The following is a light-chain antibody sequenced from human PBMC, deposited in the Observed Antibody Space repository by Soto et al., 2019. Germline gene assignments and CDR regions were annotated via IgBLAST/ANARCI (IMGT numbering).Light chain of an antibody. CDR3: QSYDTSLSAVV. J-gene: IGLJ2*01. V-gene: IGLV1-40*01. CDR2: GNN. Sequence: QPVLTQPPSVSGAPGQRITISCTGSSSNIGAGYDVHWYQHLPGTAPKRLIYGNNKRPSGVPDRFSGSKSGTSASLAITGLQAEDEADYYCQSYDTSLSAVVFGGGTKLTVL. CDR1: SSNIGAGYD.